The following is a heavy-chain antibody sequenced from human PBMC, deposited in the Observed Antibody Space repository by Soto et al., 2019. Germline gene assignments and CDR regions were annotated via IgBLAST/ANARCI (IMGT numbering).Heavy chain of an antibody. J-gene: IGHJ3*02. CDR3: ARIIGYCRNNDCSWTFDI. CDR2: FYPGDSTS. CDR1: GYSVICYW. V-gene: IGHV5-51*01. D-gene: IGHD2-2*03. Sequence: GESLKISCKTSGYSVICYWVAWVRQKPGKGLEWMGTFYPGDSTSTYSPSFQGQVTISVDKSISTAYLHLSSLKASDTAMYYCARIIGYCRNNDCSWTFDIWGQGTMVTVSS.